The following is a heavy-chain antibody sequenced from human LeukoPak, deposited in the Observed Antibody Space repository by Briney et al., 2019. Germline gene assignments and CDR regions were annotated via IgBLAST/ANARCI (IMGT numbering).Heavy chain of an antibody. Sequence: GASVKVSRKASGYTFTSYGINWVRQATGQGLEWMGWMNPNSGNTGYAQKFQGRVTMTRNTSISTAYMELSSLRSEDTAVYYCARGKSYYYYYGMDVWGQGTTVTVSS. CDR1: GYTFTSYG. CDR3: ARGKSYYYYYGMDV. CDR2: MNPNSGNT. J-gene: IGHJ6*02. V-gene: IGHV1-8*01.